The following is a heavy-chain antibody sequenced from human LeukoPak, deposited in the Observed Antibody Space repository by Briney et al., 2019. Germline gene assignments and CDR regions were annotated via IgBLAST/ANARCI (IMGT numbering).Heavy chain of an antibody. J-gene: IGHJ6*02. V-gene: IGHV3-23*01. CDR1: GFTFSSYA. Sequence: GGSLRLSCAASGFTFSSYAMSWVRQAPGKGLEWVSAISGSGGSTYYADSVKGRFTISRDDSKNTLYLQMNSLRAEDTAVYYCAKYVVTMVRGVIITGYYYYGMDVWGQGTTVTVSS. CDR2: ISGSGGST. D-gene: IGHD3-10*01. CDR3: AKYVVTMVRGVIITGYYYYGMDV.